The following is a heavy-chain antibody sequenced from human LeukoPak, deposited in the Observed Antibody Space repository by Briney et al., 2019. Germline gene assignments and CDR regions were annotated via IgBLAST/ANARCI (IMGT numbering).Heavy chain of an antibody. V-gene: IGHV3-21*06. D-gene: IGHD2-15*01. CDR3: ARLLIVVEPTAPFSTSYYMDV. CDR1: GITFSEYS. J-gene: IGHJ6*03. Sequence: GGSLRLSCIASGITFSEYSMTWVRQAPGKGLEWVSSISSRSNYIHCADSLKGRFTTSRDNAENSLYLQMNSLRAEDTAVYYCARLLIVVEPTAPFSTSYYMDVWGKGTTVTVSS. CDR2: ISSRSNYI.